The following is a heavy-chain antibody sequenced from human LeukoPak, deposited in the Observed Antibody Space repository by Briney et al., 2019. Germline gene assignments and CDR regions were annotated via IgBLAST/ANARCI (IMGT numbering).Heavy chain of an antibody. CDR2: ISGSGGST. V-gene: IGHV3-23*01. D-gene: IGHD3-3*01. CDR3: AKSEDVYYDFWSDLYYFDY. CDR1: GFTFSSYA. Sequence: GGSLRLSCAASGFTFSSYAMSWVRQAPGKGLEWVSAISGSGGSTYYADSVKGRFTISRDNFKNTLYLQMNSLRAEDTAVYYCAKSEDVYYDFWSDLYYFDYWGQGTLVTVSS. J-gene: IGHJ4*02.